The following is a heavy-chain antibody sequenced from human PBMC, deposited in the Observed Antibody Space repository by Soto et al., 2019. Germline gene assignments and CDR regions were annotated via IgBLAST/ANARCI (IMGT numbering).Heavy chain of an antibody. CDR2: ISYDGSNK. Sequence: GGSLRLSCAASGFTFSSYGMHWVRQAPGKGLEWVAVISYDGSNKYYADSVKGRFTISRDNSKNTLYLQMNSLRAEDTAVYYCAKEGPGYYYGSGSSWGQGTLVTVSS. J-gene: IGHJ5*02. CDR1: GFTFSSYG. D-gene: IGHD3-10*01. V-gene: IGHV3-30*18. CDR3: AKEGPGYYYGSGSS.